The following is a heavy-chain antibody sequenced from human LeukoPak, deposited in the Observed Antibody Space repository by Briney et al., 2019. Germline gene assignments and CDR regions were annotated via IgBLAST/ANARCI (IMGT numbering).Heavy chain of an antibody. Sequence: PSETLSLTCTVSGGSISSYYWSWIRHPPGKGLVWVGYIYYSGSIKYTPSLKSRVTISVDTSKKQFSLKLSSVTAADTAVYYCARDRSNAFDIWGQGTMVTVSS. CDR1: GGSISSYY. J-gene: IGHJ3*02. CDR3: ARDRSNAFDI. CDR2: IYYSGSI. V-gene: IGHV4-59*01.